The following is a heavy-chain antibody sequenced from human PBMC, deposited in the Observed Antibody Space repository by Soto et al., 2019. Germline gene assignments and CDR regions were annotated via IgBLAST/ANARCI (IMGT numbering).Heavy chain of an antibody. J-gene: IGHJ4*02. D-gene: IGHD5-12*01. CDR3: ARYSGYFGYFDY. CDR2: ITHTGST. V-gene: IGHV4-30-2*01. Sequence: PSETLSLTCAVSGGSITSSGYSWSWIRQPPGKGLEWIGSITHTGSTYYKSSLKSRVTISEDRSKNQFSLNLSSVTAADTAVYYCARYSGYFGYFDYWGRGTLVIVSS. CDR1: GGSITSSGYS.